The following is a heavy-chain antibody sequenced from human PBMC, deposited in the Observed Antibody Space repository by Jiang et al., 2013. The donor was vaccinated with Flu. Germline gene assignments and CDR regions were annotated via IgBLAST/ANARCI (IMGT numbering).Heavy chain of an antibody. Sequence: PGLVKPSQTLSLTCTVSGGPISSGSYYWSWIRQPAGKGLEWIGRIYTSGSTNYNPSLKSRVTISVDTSKNQFSLKLSSVTAADTAVYYCASDGALGSRNAFDIWGQGTMVTVSS. CDR3: ASDGALGSRNAFDI. J-gene: IGHJ3*02. CDR1: GGPISSGSYY. CDR2: IYTSGST. V-gene: IGHV4-61*02. D-gene: IGHD1-26*01.